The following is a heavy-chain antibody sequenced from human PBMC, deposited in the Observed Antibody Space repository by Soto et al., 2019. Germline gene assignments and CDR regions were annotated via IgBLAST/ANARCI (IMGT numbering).Heavy chain of an antibody. V-gene: IGHV4-4*02. CDR3: ARDLAAAGTNYYYYYGMDV. CDR1: GGSISSSNW. D-gene: IGHD6-13*01. J-gene: IGHJ6*02. Sequence: PSETLSLTCAVSGGSISSSNWWSWVRQPPGKGLEWIGEIYHSGSTNYNPSLKSRVTISVDKSKNQFSLKLSSVTAADTAVYYCARDLAAAGTNYYYYYGMDVWGQGTTVTVSS. CDR2: IYHSGST.